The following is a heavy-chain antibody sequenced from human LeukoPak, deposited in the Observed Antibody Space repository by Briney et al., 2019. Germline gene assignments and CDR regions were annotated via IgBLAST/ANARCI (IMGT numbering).Heavy chain of an antibody. CDR3: TTDYGDPNGRQVTDY. J-gene: IGHJ4*02. CDR2: IKSKTDGGTT. D-gene: IGHD4-17*01. CDR1: GFTFSNAW. Sequence: PGGSLRLSCAASGFTFSNAWMSWVRQAPGKGLEWVGRIKSKTDGGTTDYAAPVKGRFTISRDDSKNTLYLQMNNLKTEDTAVYYCTTDYGDPNGRQVTDYWGQGTLVTVSS. V-gene: IGHV3-15*01.